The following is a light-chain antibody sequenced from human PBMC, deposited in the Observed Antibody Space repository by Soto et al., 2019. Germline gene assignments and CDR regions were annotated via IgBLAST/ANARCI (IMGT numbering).Light chain of an antibody. CDR1: QVISSY. Sequence: IQMTQSPSTLSASVGDRVTITFLSSQVISSYLAWYQQKPGKAPKLLIYAASTLQSGVPSRFSGSGSGTDFTLTISCLQSEDFATYYCQQYYSYPLITFGQGTRLEI. CDR3: QQYYSYPLIT. J-gene: IGKJ5*01. V-gene: IGKV1-8*01. CDR2: AAS.